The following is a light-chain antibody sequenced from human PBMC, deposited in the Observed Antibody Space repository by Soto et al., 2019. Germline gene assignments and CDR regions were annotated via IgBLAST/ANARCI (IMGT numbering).Light chain of an antibody. CDR1: STDIGIFDY. CDR3: SSYAGSYSYV. J-gene: IGLJ1*01. Sequence: QSALTQPPSASGSPGQSVTISCTGTSTDIGIFDYVSWYQHHPGKAPKLIIYEVTKRPSGVPDRFSGSKSGNTASLTVSGLQAEDEADYYCSSYAGSYSYVFGSGTKVTVL. V-gene: IGLV2-8*01. CDR2: EVT.